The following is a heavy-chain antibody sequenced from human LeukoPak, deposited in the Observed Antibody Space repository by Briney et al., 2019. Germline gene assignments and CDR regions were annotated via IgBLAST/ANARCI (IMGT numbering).Heavy chain of an antibody. CDR3: ARGIIVVVAATSNWFDP. V-gene: IGHV3-30*04. Sequence: GRSLRLSCAASGFTFSSYAMHWVRQAPGKGLEWVAVISYDGSNKHYADSVKGRFTISRDNSKNTLYLQMNSLRAEDTAVYYCARGIIVVVAATSNWFDPWGQGTLVTVSS. D-gene: IGHD2-15*01. J-gene: IGHJ5*02. CDR1: GFTFSSYA. CDR2: ISYDGSNK.